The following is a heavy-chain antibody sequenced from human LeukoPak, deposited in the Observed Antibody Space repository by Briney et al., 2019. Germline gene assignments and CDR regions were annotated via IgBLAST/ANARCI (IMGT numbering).Heavy chain of an antibody. CDR2: ISVGSNYI. J-gene: IGHJ4*02. V-gene: IGHV3-21*01. CDR1: GYTFSSYS. CDR3: ARLRRNSDRSGHYYYYDY. Sequence: PGGSLRLSCAASGYTFSSYSINWVRQAPGKGLEWVSSISVGSNYIYYADSVRGRFSISRDDARNSLYLQMDSLRGDDTAVYYCARLRRNSDRSGHYYYYDYWGQGTLVTVSS. D-gene: IGHD3-22*01.